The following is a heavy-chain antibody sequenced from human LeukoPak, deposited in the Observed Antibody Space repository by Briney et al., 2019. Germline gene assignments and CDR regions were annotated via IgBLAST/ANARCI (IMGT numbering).Heavy chain of an antibody. J-gene: IGHJ4*02. CDR1: GYSISSGYY. V-gene: IGHV4-38-2*02. Sequence: PSETLSLTCTVSGYSISSGYYWGWIRQPPGKGLEWIGSIYHSGSTYYNPSLKSRVTISVDTSKNQFSLKLSSVTAADTAVYYCARLHRIAAAGLDYWGQGTLVTVSS. CDR3: ARLHRIAAAGLDY. CDR2: IYHSGST. D-gene: IGHD6-13*01.